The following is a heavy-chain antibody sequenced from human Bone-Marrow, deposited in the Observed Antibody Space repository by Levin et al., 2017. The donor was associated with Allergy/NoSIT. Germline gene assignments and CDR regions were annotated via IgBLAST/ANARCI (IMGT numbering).Heavy chain of an antibody. Sequence: GESLKISCKGSGFSFTRYWIGWVRQMPGKGLEWMGIIFPGDSDTRYSPSFEGQVTFSADKSTNTAYLPWSSLKASDTAKYYCARQDYDGDGYNWFDPWGQGTLVSVSS. CDR2: IFPGDSDT. CDR1: GFSFTRYW. D-gene: IGHD3-16*01. V-gene: IGHV5-51*01. J-gene: IGHJ5*02. CDR3: ARQDYDGDGYNWFDP.